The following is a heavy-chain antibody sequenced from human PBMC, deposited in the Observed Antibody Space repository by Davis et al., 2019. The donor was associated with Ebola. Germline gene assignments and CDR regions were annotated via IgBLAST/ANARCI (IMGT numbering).Heavy chain of an antibody. CDR3: ARAVHY. V-gene: IGHV3-66*02. Sequence: GESLKISCAASGFTVSSNYMSWVRQAPGKGLEWVSVIYSGGSTYYADSVKGRFTISRDNSKNTLYLQMNSLRAEDTAVYYCARAVHYWGQGTLVTVSS. J-gene: IGHJ4*02. CDR2: IYSGGST. CDR1: GFTVSSNY.